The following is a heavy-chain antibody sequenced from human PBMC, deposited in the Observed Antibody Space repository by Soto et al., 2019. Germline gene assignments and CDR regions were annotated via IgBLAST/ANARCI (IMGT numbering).Heavy chain of an antibody. D-gene: IGHD2-8*01. J-gene: IGHJ5*02. V-gene: IGHV4-4*02. CDR1: GVSIGSPNW. Sequence: SETLSLTCAVSGVSIGSPNWWTWVRQAPGKGLEWIGEMWPSGGTTYNPSLRNRVTISVDNSKNHLSLTLTSVTAADTAIYYCPRCLHCSNGGRFDPWGQGALVTVSS. CDR3: PRCLHCSNGGRFDP. CDR2: MWPSGGT.